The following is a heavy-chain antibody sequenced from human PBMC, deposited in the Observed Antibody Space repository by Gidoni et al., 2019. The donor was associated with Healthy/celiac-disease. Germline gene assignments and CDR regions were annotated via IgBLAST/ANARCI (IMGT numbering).Heavy chain of an antibody. J-gene: IGHJ4*02. CDR1: GGSISSYY. V-gene: IGHV4-59*01. CDR2: IYYSGST. D-gene: IGHD3-10*01. CDR3: AGGSGWKGADYFDY. Sequence: QVQLQESGPGLVKPSETLSLTCTVSGGSISSYYWSWIRQPPGKGLEWIGYIYYSGSTNYNPSLKSRVTISVDTSKNQFSLKLSSVTAADTAVYYCAGGSGWKGADYFDYWGQGTLVTVSS.